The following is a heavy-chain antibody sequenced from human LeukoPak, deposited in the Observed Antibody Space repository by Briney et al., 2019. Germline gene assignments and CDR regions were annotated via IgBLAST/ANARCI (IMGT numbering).Heavy chain of an antibody. V-gene: IGHV3-23*01. J-gene: IGHJ4*02. CDR2: ITGGGGST. CDR1: GLTFSSSA. Sequence: PGGSLRLSCAASGLTFSSSAMSWVRQALGKGLEWVSAITGGGGSTYYADSVKGRFTISRDNSKNTLYLQMNSLRADDTAVYYCAKDARPSYWGQGTLVTVSS. CDR3: AKDARPSY.